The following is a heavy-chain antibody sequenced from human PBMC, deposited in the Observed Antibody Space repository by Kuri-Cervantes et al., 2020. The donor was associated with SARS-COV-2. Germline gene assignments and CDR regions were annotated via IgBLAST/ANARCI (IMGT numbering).Heavy chain of an antibody. D-gene: IGHD6-19*01. V-gene: IGHV4-39*01. Sequence: SETLSLTCTISGGSISSDTYYWVWIRQPPGKGLEWIGSLYYSATTHYNPSLKSRVTISVDMSKNQFSLNLTSVTATDTAVYYCARMEEQWLPPYYYYGMDVWGQGTTVTVSS. CDR2: LYYSATT. J-gene: IGHJ6*02. CDR3: ARMEEQWLPPYYYYGMDV. CDR1: GGSISSDTYY.